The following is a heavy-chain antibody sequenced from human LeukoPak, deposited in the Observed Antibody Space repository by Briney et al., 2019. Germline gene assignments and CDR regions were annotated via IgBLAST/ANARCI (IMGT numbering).Heavy chain of an antibody. V-gene: IGHV3-30*18. Sequence: GGSLRLSCAASGFTFSSYGMHWVRQAPGKGLEWVAVISYDGSNKYYADSVKGRFTISRDNSKNTLYLKMNSLRAEDTAVYYCAKAHFSSSLYFDYWGQGTLVTVSS. D-gene: IGHD6-6*01. CDR2: ISYDGSNK. J-gene: IGHJ4*02. CDR1: GFTFSSYG. CDR3: AKAHFSSSLYFDY.